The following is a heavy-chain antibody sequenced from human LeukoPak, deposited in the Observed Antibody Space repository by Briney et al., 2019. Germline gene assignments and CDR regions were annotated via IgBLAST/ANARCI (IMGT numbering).Heavy chain of an antibody. D-gene: IGHD2/OR15-2a*01. CDR2: INSDGSWT. Sequence: GGFLRLSCAASGNYWMHWVRQAPGKGLVWVSHINSDGSWTSYADSVKGRFTISKDNAKNTVYLQMNSLRAEDTAVYYCVGFYETYWGRGTLVTVSS. J-gene: IGHJ4*02. V-gene: IGHV3-74*01. CDR1: GNYW. CDR3: VGFYETY.